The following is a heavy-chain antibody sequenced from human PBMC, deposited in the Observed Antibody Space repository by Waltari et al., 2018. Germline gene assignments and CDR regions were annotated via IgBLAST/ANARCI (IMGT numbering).Heavy chain of an antibody. J-gene: IGHJ4*02. V-gene: IGHV3-23*01. CDR1: GFTFSSYA. CDR3: ASNGGYCSSTSCRTDYYFDY. D-gene: IGHD2-2*01. Sequence: EVQLLESGGGLIQPGGSLRLSCAASGFTFSSYAMSWVRQAPGKGLEWVSAISGSGGDTYYADSVKGRFTISRDNSKNTLYLQLNSLRAKDTAVYYCASNGGYCSSTSCRTDYYFDYWGQGTLVTVSS. CDR2: ISGSGGDT.